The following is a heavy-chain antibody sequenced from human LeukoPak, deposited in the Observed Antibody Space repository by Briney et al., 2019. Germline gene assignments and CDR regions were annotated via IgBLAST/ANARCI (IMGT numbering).Heavy chain of an antibody. CDR3: ARGPGGYSYGYYFDY. V-gene: IGHV4-59*01. D-gene: IGHD5-18*01. CDR1: GGSISSYY. Sequence: SETLSLTCAVSGGSISSYYWSWIRQPPGKGLEWIGFFYYSGSTNYNPSLKSRVTISVDTSKNHFSLKLSSVTAADTAVYYCARGPGGYSYGYYFDYWGQGTLVTVSS. CDR2: FYYSGST. J-gene: IGHJ4*02.